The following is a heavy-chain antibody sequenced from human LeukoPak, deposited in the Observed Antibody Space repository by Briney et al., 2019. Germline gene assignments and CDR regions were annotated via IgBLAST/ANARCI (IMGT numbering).Heavy chain of an antibody. CDR2: IRSKTNNYAT. Sequence: GGSLKLSCAASGFTFSGSPIHWVRQASGKGLEWVGRIRSKTNNYATAYTASVKGRFTISRDDSKNTSYLQMNSLKTEDTAMYYCTRLEAAADSDYWGQGTLVTVSS. J-gene: IGHJ4*02. D-gene: IGHD6-13*01. CDR1: GFTFSGSP. CDR3: TRLEAAADSDY. V-gene: IGHV3-73*01.